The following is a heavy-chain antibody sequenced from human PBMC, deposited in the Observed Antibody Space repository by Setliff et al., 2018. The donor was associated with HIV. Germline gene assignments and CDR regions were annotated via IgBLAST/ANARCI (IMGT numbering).Heavy chain of an antibody. CDR3: ARHGDFDTYYNSMDV. Sequence: SVMVSCKVSGDTFNKYAISWVRQAPGQGLEWMGGIILFLDITNYAPRFQDRLTIDADKFTRTVYMQLSGLRSEDTAVYYCARHGDFDTYYNSMDVWGQGTTVTVSS. V-gene: IGHV1-69*10. J-gene: IGHJ6*02. CDR2: IILFLDIT. CDR1: GDTFNKYA. D-gene: IGHD3-9*01.